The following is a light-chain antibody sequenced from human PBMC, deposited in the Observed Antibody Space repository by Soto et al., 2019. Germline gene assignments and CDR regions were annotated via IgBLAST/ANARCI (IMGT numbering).Light chain of an antibody. J-gene: IGLJ2*01. V-gene: IGLV2-8*01. CDR2: EVR. CDR3: SSYGGSDNLI. Sequence: QSALTQPPSASGSPGQSVTISCTGSSNDLGGYNYVSWYQHHPGTAPKLIIYEVRERPSGVPDRFSGSKSGNTASLTVSGLQAEDEADYYCSSYGGSDNLIFGGGTKLTVL. CDR1: SNDLGGYNY.